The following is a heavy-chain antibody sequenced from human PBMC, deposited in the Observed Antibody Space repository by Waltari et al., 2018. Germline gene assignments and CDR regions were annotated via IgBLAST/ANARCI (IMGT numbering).Heavy chain of an antibody. V-gene: IGHV3-23*01. CDR2: VIASGDIT. CDR1: GFTFSNYD. J-gene: IGHJ6*02. CDR3: AKDGEDGPDYGLDV. D-gene: IGHD2-15*01. Sequence: EVQLLESGGALVQTGGSLRLSCAASGFTFSNYDMSWVRQAPGTGLEWFSTVIASGDITYYADSVEGRFTISRDNFKKMLYLQMTSLRAGYTALYYCAKDGEDGPDYGLDVWGRGTTVTVSS.